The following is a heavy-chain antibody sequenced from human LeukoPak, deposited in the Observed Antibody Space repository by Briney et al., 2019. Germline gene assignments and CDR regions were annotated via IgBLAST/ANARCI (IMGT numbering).Heavy chain of an antibody. Sequence: GGSLRLSCAASGFTFSSYGMSWVRQAPGKGLEWVSAISGSGGSTYYADSVKGRFTISRDNSKNTLYLQMNSLRAEHTAVYYCAKDRTSVYYYDSSGPSDAFDIWGQGTMVTVSS. CDR1: GFTFSSYG. CDR3: AKDRTSVYYYDSSGPSDAFDI. D-gene: IGHD3-22*01. CDR2: ISGSGGST. V-gene: IGHV3-23*01. J-gene: IGHJ3*02.